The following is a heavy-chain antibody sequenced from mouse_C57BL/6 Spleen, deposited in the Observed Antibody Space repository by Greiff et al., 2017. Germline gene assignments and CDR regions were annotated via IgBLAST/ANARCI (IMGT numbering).Heavy chain of an antibody. J-gene: IGHJ1*03. D-gene: IGHD1-1*01. Sequence: QVQLKESGPGLVQPSQSLSITCTVSGFSLTSYGVHWVRQSPGKGLEWLGVIWRGGSTDYNAAFMSRLSITKDNSKSQVFFKMNSLQADDTAIYYCAKSLDYYGSSHWYFDVWGTGTTVTVSS. CDR2: IWRGGST. CDR3: AKSLDYYGSSHWYFDV. CDR1: GFSLTSYG. V-gene: IGHV2-5*01.